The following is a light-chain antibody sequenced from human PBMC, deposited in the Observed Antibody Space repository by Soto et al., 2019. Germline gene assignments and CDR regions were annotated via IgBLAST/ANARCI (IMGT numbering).Light chain of an antibody. CDR2: GTS. CDR3: RQYGSSPSIT. J-gene: IGKJ5*01. CDR1: QSVSSN. Sequence: MTQSAATLSVSPGEGATLSCRASQSVSSNLAWYQQKPGQAPRLLMYGTSTRATGIPPRFSGSGSGTEFTLTISRLEPEDFAVYYCRQYGSSPSITFGQGTRLEIK. V-gene: IGKV3-15*01.